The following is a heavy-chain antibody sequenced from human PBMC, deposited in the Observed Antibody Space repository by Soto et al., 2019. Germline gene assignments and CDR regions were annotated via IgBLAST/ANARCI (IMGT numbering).Heavy chain of an antibody. V-gene: IGHV4-39*01. D-gene: IGHD3-3*01. CDR1: GGSISSSSYY. Sequence: SETLSLTCTVSGGSISSSSYYWGWIRQPPGKGLEWIGSIYYSGSTYYNPSLKSRVTISVDTSKNQFSLKLSSVTAADTAVYYCARLYREIFGVVRPRMDVWGQGTTVTVSS. J-gene: IGHJ6*02. CDR2: IYYSGST. CDR3: ARLYREIFGVVRPRMDV.